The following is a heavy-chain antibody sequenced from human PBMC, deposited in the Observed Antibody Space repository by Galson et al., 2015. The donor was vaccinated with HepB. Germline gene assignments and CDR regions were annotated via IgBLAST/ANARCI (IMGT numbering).Heavy chain of an antibody. CDR3: ARGGYSSSSGYYYMDV. V-gene: IGHV1-2*02. CDR2: INPNSGGT. Sequence: SVKVSCKASGYTFTGYYMHWVRQAPGQGLEWMGWINPNSGGTNYAQKFQGRVTMTRDTSISTAYMELSRLRSDDTAVYYCARGGYSSSSGYYYMDVWGKGTTVTVSS. CDR1: GYTFTGYY. J-gene: IGHJ6*03. D-gene: IGHD6-6*01.